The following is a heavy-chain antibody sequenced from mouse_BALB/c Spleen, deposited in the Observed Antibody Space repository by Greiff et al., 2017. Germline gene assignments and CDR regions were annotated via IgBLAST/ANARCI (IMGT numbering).Heavy chain of an antibody. Sequence: DVKLVESGGGLVKPGGSLKLSCAASGFTFSSYAMSWVRQSPEKRLEWVAEISSGGSYTYYPDTVTGRFTISRDNAKNTLYLEMSSLRSEDTAMYYCARELGDGNYGAYWGQGTLVTVSA. CDR3: ARELGDGNYGAY. J-gene: IGHJ3*01. CDR1: GFTFSSYA. V-gene: IGHV5-9-4*01. CDR2: ISSGGSYT. D-gene: IGHD2-1*01.